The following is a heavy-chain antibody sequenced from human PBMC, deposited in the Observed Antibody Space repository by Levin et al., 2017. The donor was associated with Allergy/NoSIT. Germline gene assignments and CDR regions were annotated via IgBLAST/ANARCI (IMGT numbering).Heavy chain of an antibody. D-gene: IGHD2-2*01. CDR2: ISYDGSNK. CDR1: GFTFSSYG. J-gene: IGHJ5*02. Sequence: PGESLKISCAASGFTFSSYGMHWVRQAPGKGLEWVAVISYDGSNKYYADSVKGRFTISRDNSKNTLYLQMNSLRAEDTAVYYCANGLYCSSTSCRTYRFDPWGQGTLVTVSS. CDR3: ANGLYCSSTSCRTYRFDP. V-gene: IGHV3-30*18.